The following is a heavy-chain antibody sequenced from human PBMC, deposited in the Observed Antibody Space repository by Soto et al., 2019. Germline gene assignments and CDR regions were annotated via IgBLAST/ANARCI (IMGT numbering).Heavy chain of an antibody. CDR1: GGTFSSYA. Sequence: QVQLVQSGAEVKKPGSSVKVSCKASGGTFSSYAISWVRQAPGQGLEWMGGIIPIFGTANYAQKFQGRVTITADESTSPAYLELSRLRSEDTAVYYCARVRGYCISTSCPSPYGMDVWGQGTTVTVSS. D-gene: IGHD2-2*01. CDR3: ARVRGYCISTSCPSPYGMDV. J-gene: IGHJ6*02. CDR2: IIPIFGTA. V-gene: IGHV1-69*12.